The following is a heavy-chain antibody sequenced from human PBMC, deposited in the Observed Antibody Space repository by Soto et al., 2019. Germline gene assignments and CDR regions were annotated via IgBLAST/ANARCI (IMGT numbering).Heavy chain of an antibody. CDR1: GITFSVYA. D-gene: IGHD1-1*01. CDR3: VMGLDMGSLEPKFDY. Sequence: EVQLLESGGGLVQPGGSLRLSCSASGITFSVYAMSWVRPAPGKGPEVVSTISSGGGIIYYADSVKGRFNISRDHSTNRVYMQMNSLRAEDTAGYYCVMGLDMGSLEPKFDYWGQGTLVSVSS. V-gene: IGHV3-23*01. CDR2: ISSGGGII. J-gene: IGHJ4*02.